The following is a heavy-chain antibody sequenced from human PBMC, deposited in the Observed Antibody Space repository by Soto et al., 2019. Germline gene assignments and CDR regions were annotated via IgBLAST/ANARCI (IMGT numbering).Heavy chain of an antibody. V-gene: IGHV1-69*01. CDR2: IIPIFGTA. CDR3: ASSLIVVVISAFDI. J-gene: IGHJ3*02. D-gene: IGHD3-22*01. Sequence: AVKVSCKASGGTFSSDAISWVRQAPGQGLGWMGGIIPIFGTANYAQKFQGRVTITADESTSTAYMELSSLRSEDTAVYYCASSLIVVVISAFDIWGQGTMVTVSS. CDR1: GGTFSSDA.